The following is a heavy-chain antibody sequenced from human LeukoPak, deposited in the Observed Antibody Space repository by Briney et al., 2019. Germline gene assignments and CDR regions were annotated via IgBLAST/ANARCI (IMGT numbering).Heavy chain of an antibody. CDR1: GGSISSGSYY. CDR2: IYTSGST. V-gene: IGHV4-61*02. Sequence: PSQTLSLTCTVSGGSISSGSYYWSWLRQPAGTGLEWIGRIYTSGSTNYNPSLKSRVTISVDASKIQFSLELSSVTAADTAVYYCAGSFLLDSSGYYRDYWGQGTLVTVSS. CDR3: AGSFLLDSSGYYRDY. D-gene: IGHD3-22*01. J-gene: IGHJ4*02.